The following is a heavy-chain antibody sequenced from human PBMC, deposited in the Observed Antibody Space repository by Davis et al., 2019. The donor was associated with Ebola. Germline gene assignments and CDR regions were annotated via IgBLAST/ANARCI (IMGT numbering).Heavy chain of an antibody. CDR1: GISFSNYG. CDR3: ARAPGYYYGMDV. J-gene: IGHJ6*04. CDR2: ISPDGSDK. V-gene: IGHV3-30*03. Sequence: GGSLRLSCAASGISFSNYGMFWVRQAPGKVMEWVAVISPDGSDKNYADSGKGRFTISRDNSKNTLDLQMNSLRAEDTAVYYCARAPGYYYGMDVWGKGTTVTVSS.